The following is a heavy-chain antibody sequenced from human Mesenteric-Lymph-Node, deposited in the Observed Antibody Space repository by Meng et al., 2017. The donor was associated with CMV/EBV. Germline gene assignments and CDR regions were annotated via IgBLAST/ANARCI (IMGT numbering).Heavy chain of an antibody. CDR1: FPFRSYA. J-gene: IGHJ4*02. CDR3: ARARTFWSGYYRALDY. Sequence: FPFRSYAMHWVRQAPGKGLEWVSVISYDGSNKYYADSVKGRFTISRDNSKNTLYLQMNSLRAEDTAVYYCARARTFWSGYYRALDYWGQGTLVTVSS. V-gene: IGHV3-30*04. D-gene: IGHD3-3*01. CDR2: ISYDGSNK.